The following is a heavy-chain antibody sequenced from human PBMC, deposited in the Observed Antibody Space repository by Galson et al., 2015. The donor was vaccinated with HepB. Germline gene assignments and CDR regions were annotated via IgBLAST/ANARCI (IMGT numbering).Heavy chain of an antibody. V-gene: IGHV4-39*01. CDR2: IYYSGST. Sequence: LSLTCTVSGGSISSSSYYWGWIRQPPGKGLEWIGSIYYSGSTYYNPSLKSRVTISVDTSKNQFSLKLSSVTAADTAVYYCARLVITSIYCSSTSCYANWFDPWGQGTLVTVSS. CDR1: GGSISSSSYY. D-gene: IGHD2-2*01. CDR3: ARLVITSIYCSSTSCYANWFDP. J-gene: IGHJ5*02.